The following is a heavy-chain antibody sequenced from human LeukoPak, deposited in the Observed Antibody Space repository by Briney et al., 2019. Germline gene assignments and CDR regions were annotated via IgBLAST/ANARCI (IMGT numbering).Heavy chain of an antibody. D-gene: IGHD1-1*01. J-gene: IGHJ4*02. CDR2: IKRDGSEK. CDR1: GFTFSDHS. V-gene: IGHV3-7*01. CDR3: ARSPTGTTVSYFDY. Sequence: GGSLRLSCVASGFTFSDHSMMWVRQAPGKGLEWVANIKRDGSEKNYVDSVRGRFTVSRDNRENSLYLHLNSLGVEDTAVYYCARSPTGTTVSYFDYWGQGTLVTVSS.